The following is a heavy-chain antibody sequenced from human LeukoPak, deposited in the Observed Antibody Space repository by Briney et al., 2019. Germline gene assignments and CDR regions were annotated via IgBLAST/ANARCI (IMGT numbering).Heavy chain of an antibody. J-gene: IGHJ4*02. D-gene: IGHD2/OR15-2a*01. Sequence: PSETLSLTCTVSGGSISSYYWSWIRQPPGKGLEWIGYIYYSGGTNYNPSLKSRVTISVDTSKNQFSLKLSSVTAADTAVYYCAREGLKYNFDYWGQGTLVTVSP. CDR2: IYYSGGT. CDR1: GGSISSYY. V-gene: IGHV4-59*01. CDR3: AREGLKYNFDY.